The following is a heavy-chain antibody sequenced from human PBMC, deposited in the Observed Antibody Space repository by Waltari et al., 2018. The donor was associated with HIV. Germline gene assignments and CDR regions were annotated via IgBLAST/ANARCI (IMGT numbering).Heavy chain of an antibody. CDR2: FDPEQGKT. V-gene: IGHV1-24*01. CDR3: TTEGLYCSGGTCYSRFDP. CDR1: GYTLSELS. D-gene: IGHD2-15*01. J-gene: IGHJ5*02. Sequence: QVPLVQSGAEVKKPGASVKVSCKVSGYTLSELSMHWVRQAPGKGLEWMGGFDPEQGKTIYERNIQGGVTMTEEAATDTAHMELSGLRSEDTAVYYCTTEGLYCSGGTCYSRFDPWGQGTLVTVSS.